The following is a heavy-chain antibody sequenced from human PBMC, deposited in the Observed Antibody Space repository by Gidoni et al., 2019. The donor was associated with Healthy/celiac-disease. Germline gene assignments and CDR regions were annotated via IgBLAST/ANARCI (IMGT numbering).Heavy chain of an antibody. Sequence: QVQLVQCGAEVKKPGSSVKVSCKASGGTCSTYAISWVRQAPGQGLEWMGRIIPILGIATYAQKFQGRVTITADKSTSTAYMELSSLRSEDTAVYYCARSYSSSWYYFDYWGQGTLVTVSS. CDR1: GGTCSTYA. CDR3: ARSYSSSWYYFDY. V-gene: IGHV1-69*04. D-gene: IGHD6-13*01. J-gene: IGHJ4*02. CDR2: IIPILGIA.